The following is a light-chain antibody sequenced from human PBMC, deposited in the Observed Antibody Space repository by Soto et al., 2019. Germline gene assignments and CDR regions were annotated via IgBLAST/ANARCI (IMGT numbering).Light chain of an antibody. CDR2: RNN. Sequence: QSVLTQPPSASGTPGQRVTTSCSGSSSNIGSNYVYWYQQLPGRAPKLLIYRNNQRPSGVPDRFSGSKSGTSASLAISGLRSEDEADYYCAAWDDSLSGSLFGGGTKVTVL. CDR1: SSNIGSNY. V-gene: IGLV1-47*01. CDR3: AAWDDSLSGSL. J-gene: IGLJ2*01.